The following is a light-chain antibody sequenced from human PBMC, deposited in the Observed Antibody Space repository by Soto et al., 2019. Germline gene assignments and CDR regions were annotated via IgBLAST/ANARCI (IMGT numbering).Light chain of an antibody. CDR3: PHYAGSPPCT. CDR2: RAS. J-gene: IGKJ2*02. CDR1: QIVSGDY. V-gene: IGKV3-20*01. Sequence: EIVLTQSPGTLSLSPGERATLSCRASQIVSGDYLAWYQQIPGQAPRLLIYRASSRVTGIPDRFSGGGSGTDFALTISRLEPEVSAVSYCPHYAGSPPCTFGQGTKLEIK.